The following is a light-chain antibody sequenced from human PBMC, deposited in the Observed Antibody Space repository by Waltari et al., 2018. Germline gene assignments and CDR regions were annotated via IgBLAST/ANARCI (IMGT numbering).Light chain of an antibody. Sequence: DIQMTQSPSTLSASVGDRVTITCRASQSIGSLVVWYQQKPGKAPKILIYDASSLESGVPSRFSGSGSGTEFTITINSLQPDDFATYSCQQYYSYFTFGGGAKVEIK. CDR3: QQYYSYFT. CDR1: QSIGSL. J-gene: IGKJ4*01. V-gene: IGKV1-5*01. CDR2: DAS.